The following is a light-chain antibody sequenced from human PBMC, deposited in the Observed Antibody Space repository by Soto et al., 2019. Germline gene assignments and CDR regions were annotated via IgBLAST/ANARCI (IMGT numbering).Light chain of an antibody. CDR3: QQYNNWPPVLT. J-gene: IGKJ4*01. CDR1: QSVSSN. CDR2: GAS. Sequence: EIVMTQSPATLSVSPGERATLSCRASQSVSSNLAWYQQKPGQAPRLLIYGASTRATGIPARFSGSGSGTEFTLTISSLQSEDFAAYYCQQYNNWPPVLTFGGGT. V-gene: IGKV3-15*01.